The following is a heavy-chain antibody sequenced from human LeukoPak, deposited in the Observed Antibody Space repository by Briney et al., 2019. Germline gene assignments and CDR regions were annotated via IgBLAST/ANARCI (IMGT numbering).Heavy chain of an antibody. V-gene: IGHV4-59*08. CDR1: GGSISSYY. Sequence: PSETLSLTCTVSGGSISSYYWSWIRQPPGKGLEWIGYIYYSGGTNYNPSLKSRVTISVDTSKNQFSLKLSSVTAADTAVYYCARYRRYYDSSGYYVPLGDRDAFDIWGQGTMVTVSS. D-gene: IGHD3-22*01. J-gene: IGHJ3*02. CDR2: IYYSGGT. CDR3: ARYRRYYDSSGYYVPLGDRDAFDI.